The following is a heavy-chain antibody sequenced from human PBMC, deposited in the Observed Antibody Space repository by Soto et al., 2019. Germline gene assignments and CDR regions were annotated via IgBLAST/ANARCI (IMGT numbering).Heavy chain of an antibody. Sequence: ASVKVSCKASGYTFTSYAMHWARQAPGQRLEWMGWINAGNGNTKYSQKFQGRVTITRDTSASTAYMELSSLRSEDTAVYYCASVLSGWYWLDYWGQATLVTVSS. CDR1: GYTFTSYA. V-gene: IGHV1-3*01. CDR3: ASVLSGWYWLDY. J-gene: IGHJ4*02. CDR2: INAGNGNT. D-gene: IGHD6-19*01.